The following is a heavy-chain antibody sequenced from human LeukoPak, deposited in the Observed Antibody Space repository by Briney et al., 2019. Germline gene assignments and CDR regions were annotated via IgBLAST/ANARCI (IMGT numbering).Heavy chain of an antibody. CDR1: GGSISSYY. CDR2: IYYTGNT. D-gene: IGHD6-19*01. V-gene: IGHV4-59*12. CDR3: ARRSKAVAGLAFDI. J-gene: IGHJ3*02. Sequence: SETLSLTCTVSGGSISSYYWTWIRQPPGKGLEWIGYIYYTGNTNYNPSLKSRVTISVDTSKNHFSLRLSSVTARRSGVYYGARRSKAVAGLAFDIWGRGTMVTVSS.